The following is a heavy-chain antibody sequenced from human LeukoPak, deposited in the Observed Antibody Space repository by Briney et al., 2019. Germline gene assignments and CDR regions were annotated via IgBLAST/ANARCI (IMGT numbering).Heavy chain of an antibody. CDR1: GFIFSNAW. Sequence: PGGSLRLSCAASGFIFSNAWMSWARQAPGKGLEWVSAISGSGDNTYYADSVRGRFTISRDNSKDTLYLQMDNLRAVGTAMYYCAKDGRYYFGSGSYPFYSWGQGTLVTVSS. J-gene: IGHJ5*01. CDR3: AKDGRYYFGSGSYPFYS. CDR2: ISGSGDNT. V-gene: IGHV3-23*01. D-gene: IGHD3-10*01.